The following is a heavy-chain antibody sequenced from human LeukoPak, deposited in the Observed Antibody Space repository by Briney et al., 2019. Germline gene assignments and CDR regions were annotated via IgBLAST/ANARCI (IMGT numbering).Heavy chain of an antibody. V-gene: IGHV3-53*04. Sequence: PGGSLRLSCAASGFTVRDNFMGWVRQAPGKGLEWVSGIYADGSTYYADSVKGRFTLSRHNFGNTLSLEMNSLRPEDTALYYCARESSVSGWFIFWGQGTLVTVSP. CDR2: IYADGST. CDR3: ARESSVSGWFIF. CDR1: GFTVRDNF. D-gene: IGHD6-19*01. J-gene: IGHJ5*01.